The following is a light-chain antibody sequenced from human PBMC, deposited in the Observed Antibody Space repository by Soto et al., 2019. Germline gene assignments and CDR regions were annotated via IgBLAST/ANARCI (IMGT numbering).Light chain of an antibody. CDR3: QQYGSSSWT. J-gene: IGKJ1*01. V-gene: IGKV3-20*01. CDR2: GAS. Sequence: EIVLTQSPGTLSLSPGERATLSCRASQSVSSSYLAWYQQKPGQAPRLLIYGASSRATGIPDRFSGSGSETDLTLTISRLEPEDFALYYCQQYGSSSWTFGQGTKVEIK. CDR1: QSVSSSY.